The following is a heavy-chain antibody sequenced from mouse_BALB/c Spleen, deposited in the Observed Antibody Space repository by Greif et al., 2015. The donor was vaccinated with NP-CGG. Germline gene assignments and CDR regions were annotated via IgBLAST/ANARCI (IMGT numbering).Heavy chain of an antibody. V-gene: IGHV5-17*02. CDR2: ISSGSSTI. J-gene: IGHJ4*01. CDR1: GFTFSSFG. CDR3: ARTTVVAYYAMDY. Sequence: EVQGVESGGGLVQPGGSRKRSCAASGFTFSSFGMHWVRQAPEKGLEWVAYISSGSSTIYYADTVKGRFTISRGNPKNTLFLQMTSLRSEDTAMYYCARTTVVAYYAMDYWGQGTSVTVSS. D-gene: IGHD1-1*01.